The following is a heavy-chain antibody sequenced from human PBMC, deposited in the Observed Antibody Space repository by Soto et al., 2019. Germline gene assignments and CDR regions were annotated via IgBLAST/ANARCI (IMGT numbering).Heavy chain of an antibody. CDR3: AALRETHSYDIDGYSYDTLDI. CDR1: GYTVNELS. Sequence: ASVKVSFKVSGYTVNELSIHWVRQATGKGLEWLGGLDPEDGKTIYAQTLQGRLAMTEDTSADTAYMELSSLRSEDTAVYFCAALRETHSYDIDGYSYDTLDIWGQGTMVTVSS. J-gene: IGHJ3*02. D-gene: IGHD3-22*01. V-gene: IGHV1-24*01. CDR2: LDPEDGKT.